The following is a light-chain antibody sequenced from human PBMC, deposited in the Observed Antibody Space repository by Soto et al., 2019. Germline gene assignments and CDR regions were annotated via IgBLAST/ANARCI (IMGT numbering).Light chain of an antibody. CDR3: QAWDSTTAV. CDR1: DLGDKY. V-gene: IGLV3-1*01. Sequence: SSELTQPPSVSVSPGQTASITCSGDDLGDKYACWYQQRPGQSPVLVIYQDTKRPSGIPARFSGSSSGNTATLTISGTQAMDEADYYCQAWDSTTAVFGGGTKLTVL. J-gene: IGLJ2*01. CDR2: QDT.